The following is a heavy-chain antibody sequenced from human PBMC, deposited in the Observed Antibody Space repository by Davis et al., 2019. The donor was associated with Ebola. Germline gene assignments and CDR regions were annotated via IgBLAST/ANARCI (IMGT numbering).Heavy chain of an antibody. D-gene: IGHD3-22*01. V-gene: IGHV3-11*06. J-gene: IGHJ4*02. Sequence: GESLKISCAASGFTFSDYYMSWIRQAPGKGLEWVSYISSSSSYTNYADSVKGRFTISRDNAKNSLYLQMNSLRAEDTAVYYCARHGGYYYYYFDYWGQGTLATVSS. CDR3: ARHGGYYYYYFDY. CDR1: GFTFSDYY. CDR2: ISSSSSYT.